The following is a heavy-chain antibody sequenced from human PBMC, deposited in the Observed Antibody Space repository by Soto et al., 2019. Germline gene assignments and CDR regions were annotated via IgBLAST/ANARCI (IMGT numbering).Heavy chain of an antibody. CDR3: AKGPLEVVVPAVHGS. J-gene: IGHJ5*02. Sequence: EVHLVESGGGLVQPGRSLRLSCAASGFTFENYALHWVRQAPGKGLEWVSGINWNSDRIGYVDSVRGRFTISRDNAKNCLYLQKETLRVEDTAMYYCAKGPLEVVVPAVHGSWGQGSLVTVSS. CDR1: GFTFENYA. V-gene: IGHV3-9*01. CDR2: INWNSDRI. D-gene: IGHD2-2*01.